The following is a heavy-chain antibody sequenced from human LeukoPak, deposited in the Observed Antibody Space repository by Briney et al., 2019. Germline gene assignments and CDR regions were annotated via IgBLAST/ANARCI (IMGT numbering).Heavy chain of an antibody. CDR2: INHSGST. V-gene: IGHV4-34*01. D-gene: IGHD3-10*01. CDR3: VGRRCITMVRGGHFDY. J-gene: IGHJ4*02. Sequence: SETLSLTCAVYGGSFSGYYWSWIRQPPGKGLEWIGEINHSGSTNYNPSLKSRVTIPVDTSQNQFSLKLSSVTAADTAEYYFVGRRCITMVRGGHFDYWGQGTLVTVSS. CDR1: GGSFSGYY.